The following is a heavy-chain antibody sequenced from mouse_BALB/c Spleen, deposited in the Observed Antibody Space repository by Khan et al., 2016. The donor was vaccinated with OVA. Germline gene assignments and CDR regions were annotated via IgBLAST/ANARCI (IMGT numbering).Heavy chain of an antibody. CDR2: INPSTGYT. CDR1: GYTFINYW. Sequence: VQLQQSGAALAKPGASVKMSCKASGYTFINYWILWVKQRPGQGLEWIGYINPSTGYTEYNQNFKDKTTLTADKSSRTAYMQLSSLTSEDSSFYYCSRRGLRWDFDYWGQGTTLTVSS. D-gene: IGHD1-1*01. J-gene: IGHJ2*01. CDR3: SRRGLRWDFDY. V-gene: IGHV1-7*01.